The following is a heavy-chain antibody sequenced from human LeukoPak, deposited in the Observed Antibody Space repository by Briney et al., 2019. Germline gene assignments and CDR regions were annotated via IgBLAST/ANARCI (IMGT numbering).Heavy chain of an antibody. Sequence: GESLKISCQAFGYTFSNYWIGWVRQMPGKGLEWMGIIYPGDSDTRYSPSFQGQVTISADKSINTAYLQCSKLRASDTAMYYCARPLDPGTTSGFDLWGQGTMVTVPS. J-gene: IGHJ3*01. D-gene: IGHD3-10*01. CDR1: GYTFSNYW. CDR2: IYPGDSDT. CDR3: ARPLDPGTTSGFDL. V-gene: IGHV5-51*01.